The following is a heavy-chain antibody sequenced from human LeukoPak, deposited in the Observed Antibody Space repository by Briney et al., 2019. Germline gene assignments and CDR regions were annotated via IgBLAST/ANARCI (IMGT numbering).Heavy chain of an antibody. CDR1: GFTFSSYG. D-gene: IGHD3-22*01. J-gene: IGHJ4*02. Sequence: PGGSLRLSCAASGFTFSSYGMHWVRQAPGKGLEWVAVISYDGSNKYYADSVKGRFTISRDNSKNTLYLQMNSLRAEDTAVYYCAFGDYYDSSGYRTFDYWGQGILVTVSS. CDR2: ISYDGSNK. CDR3: AFGDYYDSSGYRTFDY. V-gene: IGHV3-30*03.